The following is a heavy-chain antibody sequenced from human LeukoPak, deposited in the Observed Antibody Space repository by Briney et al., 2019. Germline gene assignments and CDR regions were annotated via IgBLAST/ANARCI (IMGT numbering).Heavy chain of an antibody. D-gene: IGHD2-2*01. CDR3: ARDPNCSSTSCYADYYYGMDV. J-gene: IGHJ6*04. CDR1: GFTFSHYA. V-gene: IGHV3-30*04. CDR2: ISYDGSNK. Sequence: GGSLRLSCAASGFTFSHYAMHWVRQAPGKGLEWVALISYDGSNKYYADSVKGRFTISRDNSKNTLYLQMNSLRAEDTAVYYCARDPNCSSTSCYADYYYGMDVWGKGTTVIVSS.